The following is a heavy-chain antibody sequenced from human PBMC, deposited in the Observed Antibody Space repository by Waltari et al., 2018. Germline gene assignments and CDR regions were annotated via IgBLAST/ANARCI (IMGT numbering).Heavy chain of an antibody. J-gene: IGHJ3*02. CDR3: TREISSSAIRGIDAFDI. Sequence: QVQLVQSGAEIKKPGSSVKVSCKASGGTFRNYAISWVRQAPGQGLEWVGGVTPLFGTAHYAPKFLGRVIMTADESTTTAYMELSSLRSEETAVYYCTREISSSAIRGIDAFDIWGQGTVVTVSS. CDR2: VTPLFGTA. V-gene: IGHV1-69*01. D-gene: IGHD3-10*01. CDR1: GGTFRNYA.